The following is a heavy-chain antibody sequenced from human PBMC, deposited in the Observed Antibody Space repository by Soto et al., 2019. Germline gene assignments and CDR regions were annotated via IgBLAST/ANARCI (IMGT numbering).Heavy chain of an antibody. CDR3: ALPSFPEGAGTPGYYFAY. V-gene: IGHV3-23*01. CDR1: GFTFSSYA. CDR2: ISGSGGST. Sequence: PGGSLRLSCAASGFTFSSYAMSWVRQAPGKGLEWVSAISGSGGSTYYADSVKGRFTISRDNSKNTLYLQMNSLRAEDTAVYYYALPSFPEGAGTPGYYFAYSAQGTLVPVSS. J-gene: IGHJ4*02. D-gene: IGHD6-19*01.